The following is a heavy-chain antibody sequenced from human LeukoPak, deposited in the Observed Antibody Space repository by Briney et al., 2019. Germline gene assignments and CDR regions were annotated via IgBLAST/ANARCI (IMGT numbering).Heavy chain of an antibody. J-gene: IGHJ4*02. V-gene: IGHV3-30*02. Sequence: GGSLRLSCAASGFTFSSYGMHWVRQAPGKGLEWVAFIRYDGSNKYYADSVKGRFTISRDNSKNTLYLQMNSLRAEDTAVYYCARETQRDSGPFDYWGQGTLVTVSS. CDR1: GFTFSSYG. CDR3: ARETQRDSGPFDY. CDR2: IRYDGSNK. D-gene: IGHD1-26*01.